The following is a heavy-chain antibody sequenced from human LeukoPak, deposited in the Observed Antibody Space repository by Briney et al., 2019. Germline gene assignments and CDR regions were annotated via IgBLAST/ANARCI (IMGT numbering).Heavy chain of an antibody. CDR1: GYTFTGYY. CDR3: ARGNDILTGDSRLYFDY. D-gene: IGHD3-9*01. J-gene: IGHJ4*02. CDR2: INPNSGGT. V-gene: IGHV1-2*02. Sequence: GASVKVSCKASGYTFTGYYRHWVRQAPGQGLEWMGWINPNSGGTNYAQKFQGRVTMTRDTSISTAYRELSRLRSDDTAVYYCARGNDILTGDSRLYFDYWGQGTLVTVSS.